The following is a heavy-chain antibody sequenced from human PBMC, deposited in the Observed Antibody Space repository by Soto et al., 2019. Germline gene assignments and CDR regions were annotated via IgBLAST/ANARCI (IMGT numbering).Heavy chain of an antibody. CDR3: ARDPPDYYDSSGYYVAFDI. CDR1: GFTFSDYY. V-gene: IGHV3-11*06. Sequence: LRLSCAASGFTFSDYYMSWIRQAPGKGLEWVSYISSSSSYTNYADSVKGRFTISRDNAKNSLYLQMNSLRAEDTAVYYCARDPPDYYDSSGYYVAFDIWGQGTMVTVSS. CDR2: ISSSSSYT. D-gene: IGHD3-22*01. J-gene: IGHJ3*02.